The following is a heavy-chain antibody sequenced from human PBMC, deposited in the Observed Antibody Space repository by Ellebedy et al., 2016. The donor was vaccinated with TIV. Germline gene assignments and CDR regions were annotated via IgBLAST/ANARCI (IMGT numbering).Heavy chain of an antibody. J-gene: IGHJ5*02. V-gene: IGHV3-30*02. CDR3: AKVLFAFGEFESPFDP. D-gene: IGHD3-10*01. Sequence: GGSLRLSCAASGFTFHSYGMHWVRQAPGKGLEWVTFIRYDGSDKYYADSVKSRFTVSRDNSKNTLTLQMNSLRLEDTAVYYCAKVLFAFGEFESPFDPWGQGTLVIVSS. CDR1: GFTFHSYG. CDR2: IRYDGSDK.